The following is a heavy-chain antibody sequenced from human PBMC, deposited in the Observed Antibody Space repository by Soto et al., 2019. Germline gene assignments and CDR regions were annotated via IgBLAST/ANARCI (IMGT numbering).Heavy chain of an antibody. J-gene: IGHJ4*02. CDR1: GGSFSGYY. CDR2: INHSGST. V-gene: IGHV4-34*01. D-gene: IGHD6-6*01. Sequence: SETLSLTCTVYGGSFSGYYWSWIRQPPGKGLEWIGEINHSGSTNYNPSLKSRVTISVDTSKNQFSLKLSSVTAADTAVYYCARAWGSSIAGDFDYWGQGTLVTVSS. CDR3: ARAWGSSIAGDFDY.